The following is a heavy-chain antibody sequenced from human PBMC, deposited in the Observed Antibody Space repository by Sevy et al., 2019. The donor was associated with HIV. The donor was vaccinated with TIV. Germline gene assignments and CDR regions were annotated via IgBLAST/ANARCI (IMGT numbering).Heavy chain of an antibody. D-gene: IGHD3-3*01. CDR2: INPNRGGT. V-gene: IGHV1-2*07. CDR3: ARGMSAYLLANGMDV. Sequence: ASVKVSCKAYGYSFSDYYMHWVRQAPGQGLEWMGWINPNRGGTNYAHKFQGRVTMTRDTSISTAYMELSSLRSDDTAIYYCARGMSAYLLANGMDVWGQGTTVTVSS. J-gene: IGHJ6*02. CDR1: GYSFSDYY.